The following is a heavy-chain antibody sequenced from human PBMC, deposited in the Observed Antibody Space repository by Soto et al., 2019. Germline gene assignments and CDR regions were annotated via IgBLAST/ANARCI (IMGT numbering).Heavy chain of an antibody. CDR2: IWYDGSNK. D-gene: IGHD1-26*01. CDR3: ARVGGSYYYYYFDY. CDR1: GFTFSSYG. V-gene: IGHV3-33*01. J-gene: IGHJ4*02. Sequence: PGGSLRLSCAASGFTFSSYGMHWVRQAPGKGLEWVAVIWYDGSNKYYADSVKGRFTISRDNSKNTLYLQMNSLRAEDTAVYYCARVGGSYYYYYFDYWGQGTLVTVSS.